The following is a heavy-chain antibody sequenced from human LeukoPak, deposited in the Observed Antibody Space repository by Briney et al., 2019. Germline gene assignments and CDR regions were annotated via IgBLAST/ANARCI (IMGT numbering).Heavy chain of an antibody. Sequence: GSVKVSCKASRYTFTGYYMHWVRQAPGQELEWMGWINPNSGGTNYAQKFQGRVTMTRDTSISTAYMELSRLRSDDTAVYYCARTRGYSGYEALDYWGQGTLVTVSS. CDR1: RYTFTGYY. J-gene: IGHJ4*02. CDR2: INPNSGGT. CDR3: ARTRGYSGYEALDY. V-gene: IGHV1-2*02. D-gene: IGHD5-12*01.